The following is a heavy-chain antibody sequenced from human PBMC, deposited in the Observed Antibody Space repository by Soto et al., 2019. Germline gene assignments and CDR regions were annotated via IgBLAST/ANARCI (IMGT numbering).Heavy chain of an antibody. D-gene: IGHD2-2*01. CDR1: GFTFSSYA. CDR3: ARDRRVVVPAAPVFH. V-gene: IGHV3-23*01. CDR2: ISSSGSST. Sequence: PGGSLRLSCAASGFTFSSYAMSWVRQAPGKGLEWVSDISSSGSSTYYADSVKGRFTISRDNAKNTLYLQMNSLRAEDTAVYYCARDRRVVVPAAPVFHWGQGTLVTVSS. J-gene: IGHJ4*02.